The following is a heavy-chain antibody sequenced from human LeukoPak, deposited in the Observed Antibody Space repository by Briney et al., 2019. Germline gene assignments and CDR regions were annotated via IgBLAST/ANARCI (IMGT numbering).Heavy chain of an antibody. CDR3: ARDKDSYGHDRKDNWFDP. D-gene: IGHD5-18*01. CDR2: ISAYNGNT. CDR1: GYTFTSYG. Sequence: GASVKVSCKASGYTFTSYGISWVRQAPGQGLEWVGWISAYNGNTNYAQKLQGRVTMTTDTSTSTAYMELRSLRSDDTAVYYCARDKDSYGHDRKDNWFDPWGQGTLVTVSS. V-gene: IGHV1-18*01. J-gene: IGHJ5*02.